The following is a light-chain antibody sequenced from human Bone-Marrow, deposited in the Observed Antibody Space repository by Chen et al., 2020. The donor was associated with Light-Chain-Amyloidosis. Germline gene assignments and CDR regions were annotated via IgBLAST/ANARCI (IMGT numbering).Light chain of an antibody. Sequence: QSALTQPASVSGSPGQSITLSCTGTRSDVGSYNLVSWYQQHPGKAPKLMIYEVSKRPSGVSNRFSGSKSGNTASLTIDGLQAEDEADYYCCSYAGSSTVFGGGTKLTVL. CDR2: EVS. V-gene: IGLV2-23*02. CDR1: RSDVGSYNL. CDR3: CSYAGSSTV. J-gene: IGLJ2*01.